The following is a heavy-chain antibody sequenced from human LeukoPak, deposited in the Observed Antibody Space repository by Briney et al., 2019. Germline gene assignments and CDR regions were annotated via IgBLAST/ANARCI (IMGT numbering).Heavy chain of an antibody. CDR2: IYTSGST. CDR3: ARDPTFRIAAAGTPETYMDV. Sequence: SGTLSLTCTVSGGSISSYYWSWIRQPAGKGLEWIGRIYTSGSTNYNPSLKSRVTMSVDTSKNQFSLKLSSVTAADTAVYYCARDPTFRIAAAGTPETYMDVWGKGTTVTVSS. J-gene: IGHJ6*03. CDR1: GGSISSYY. D-gene: IGHD6-13*01. V-gene: IGHV4-4*07.